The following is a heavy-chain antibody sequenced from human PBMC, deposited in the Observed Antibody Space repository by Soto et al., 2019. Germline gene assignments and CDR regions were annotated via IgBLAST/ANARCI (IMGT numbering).Heavy chain of an antibody. J-gene: IGHJ6*02. CDR1: GGSFSGYY. CDR3: ARGPAAWSTNDHIPYGMDV. V-gene: IGHV4-34*01. CDR2: INHSGST. Sequence: SETLSLTCAVYGGSFSGYYWSWIRQPPGKGLEWIGEINHSGSTNYNPSLKSRVTISVDTSKNQFSLKLSSVTAADTAVYYCARGPAAWSTNDHIPYGMDVWGQGTTVTVSS. D-gene: IGHD2-8*01.